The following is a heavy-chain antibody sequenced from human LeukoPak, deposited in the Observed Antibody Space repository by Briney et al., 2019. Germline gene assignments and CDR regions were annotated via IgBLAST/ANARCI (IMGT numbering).Heavy chain of an antibody. Sequence: PSETLSLTCTVSGGSISSSSYYWGWIRQPPGKGLEWIGSIYYSGSTYYNPSLKSRATISVDTSKNQFSLKLSSVTAADTAVYYCAGLGIPAAIQYYFDYWGQGTLVTVSS. CDR3: AGLGIPAAIQYYFDY. V-gene: IGHV4-39*01. J-gene: IGHJ4*02. CDR1: GGSISSSSYY. D-gene: IGHD2-2*01. CDR2: IYYSGST.